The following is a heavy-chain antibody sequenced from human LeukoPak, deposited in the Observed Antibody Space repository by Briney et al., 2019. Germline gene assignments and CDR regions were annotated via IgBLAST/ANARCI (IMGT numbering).Heavy chain of an antibody. CDR2: ISGSGGST. CDR3: ARDWGMELELQIRFDY. V-gene: IGHV3-23*01. J-gene: IGHJ4*02. Sequence: PGGSLRLSCAASGFTFSSYAMSWVRQAPGKGLEWVSAISGSGGSTYYADSVKGRFTISRDNAKNSLYLQMNSLRAEDTAVYYCARDWGMELELQIRFDYWGQGTLVTVSS. CDR1: GFTFSSYA. D-gene: IGHD1-7*01.